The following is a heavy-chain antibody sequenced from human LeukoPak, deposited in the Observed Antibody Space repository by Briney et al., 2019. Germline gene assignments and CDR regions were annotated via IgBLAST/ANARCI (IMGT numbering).Heavy chain of an antibody. CDR1: RGSISGHY. CDR3: ARGRGLGNDY. CDR2: IYDSGST. V-gene: IGHV4-59*11. Sequence: SETLSLTCTVSRGSISGHYWSWIRQPPQKGLEWIGSIYDSGSTNYNPSLKSRVTISVDTSRNQFSLKLSSVTAADTAVYYCARGRGLGNDYWGQGTLVTVSS. J-gene: IGHJ4*02. D-gene: IGHD7-27*01.